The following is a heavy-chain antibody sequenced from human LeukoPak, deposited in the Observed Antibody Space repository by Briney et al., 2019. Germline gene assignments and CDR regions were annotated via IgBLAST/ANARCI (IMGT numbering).Heavy chain of an antibody. CDR2: INPNSGDT. J-gene: IGHJ4*02. D-gene: IGHD2-15*01. CDR3: ARARLLLGDY. V-gene: IGHV1-2*02. Sequence: AASMKVSCKSSGFTFTAYYMYWVRQAPGQGLEWMGWINPNSGDTNYAHKFQGRVTMTRDTSISTAYMELSSLRSDDTAVYYCARARLLLGDYWGQGTLVTVSS. CDR1: GFTFTAYY.